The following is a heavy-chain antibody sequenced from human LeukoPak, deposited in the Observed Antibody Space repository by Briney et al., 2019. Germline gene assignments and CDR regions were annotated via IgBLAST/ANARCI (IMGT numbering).Heavy chain of an antibody. CDR1: GFTFDDYG. CDR3: ARALEEWELRPGAFDY. D-gene: IGHD1-26*01. CDR2: INWNGGST. J-gene: IGHJ4*02. Sequence: GGSLRLSCAASGFTFDDYGMSWVRQAPGKGLEWVSGINWNGGSTGYVDSVKGRFTISRDNAKNSLYLQMNSLRAEDTALYYCARALEEWELRPGAFDYWGQGTLVTVSS. V-gene: IGHV3-20*04.